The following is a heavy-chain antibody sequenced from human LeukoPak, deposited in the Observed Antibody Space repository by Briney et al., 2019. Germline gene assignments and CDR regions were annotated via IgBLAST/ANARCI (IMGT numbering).Heavy chain of an antibody. Sequence: SETLSLTCTVSGYSISSGYYWGWIRQPPGKGLEWIGSIYHSGSTYYNPSLKSRVTISVDTSKNQFSLKLSSVTAADTAVYYCLSVRWYPIVDYWGQGTLVTVSS. CDR2: IYHSGST. D-gene: IGHD4-23*01. CDR3: LSVRWYPIVDY. J-gene: IGHJ4*02. V-gene: IGHV4-38-2*02. CDR1: GYSISSGYY.